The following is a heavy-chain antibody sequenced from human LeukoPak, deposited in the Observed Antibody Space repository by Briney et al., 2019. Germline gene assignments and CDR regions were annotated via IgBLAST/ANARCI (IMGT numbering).Heavy chain of an antibody. J-gene: IGHJ5*02. CDR2: IYYSGST. V-gene: IGHV4-39*01. Sequence: SETLPLTCTVSGGSISSRSYYWGWIRQPPGTGLEWIGSIYYSGSTYHNPSLKSRVTISVDTSKNQFSLKLSSVTAADTAVYYCAKVGYSSGWYSGWFDPWGQGTLVTVSS. CDR1: GGSISSRSYY. CDR3: AKVGYSSGWYSGWFDP. D-gene: IGHD6-19*01.